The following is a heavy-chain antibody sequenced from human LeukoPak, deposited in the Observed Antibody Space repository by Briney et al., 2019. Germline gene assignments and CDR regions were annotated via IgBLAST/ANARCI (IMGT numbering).Heavy chain of an antibody. J-gene: IGHJ3*02. CDR3: ARDRRDCYNYGYSNAFDI. Sequence: SETLSLTRTVSGGSISSFYWNWIRQPPGKGLEWIGYLYYSGSTNYNPSLKSRVTISVDTCNVQFSLKLSSVTAADTAVYYCARDRRDCYNYGYSNAFDIWGQGTMVTASS. CDR1: GGSISSFY. CDR2: LYYSGST. D-gene: IGHD5-24*01. V-gene: IGHV4-59*01.